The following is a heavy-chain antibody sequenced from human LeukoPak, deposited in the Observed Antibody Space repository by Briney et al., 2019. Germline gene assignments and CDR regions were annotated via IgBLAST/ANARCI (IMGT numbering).Heavy chain of an antibody. J-gene: IGHJ4*02. D-gene: IGHD4-17*01. CDR2: IWYDGGKK. CDR3: ARWNGDIRGFDN. Sequence: GGSLRLSCAASGFTFSGYGMHWVRQAPGKGLEWAAVIWYDGGKKYYLDSVKGRFSISRDNSKNTLYLQMNSLRAEDTAVYFCARWNGDIRGFDNWGQGTLVTVSS. CDR1: GFTFSGYG. V-gene: IGHV3-33*01.